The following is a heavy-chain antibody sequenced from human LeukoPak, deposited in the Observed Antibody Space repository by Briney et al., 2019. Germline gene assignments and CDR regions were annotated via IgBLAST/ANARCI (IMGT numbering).Heavy chain of an antibody. J-gene: IGHJ4*02. CDR3: ARDRSEDFWSGYYAY. CDR2: INPNSGGT. CDR1: GYTFTGYY. V-gene: IGHV1-2*02. Sequence: GASVKVSFKASGYTFTGYYMHWVRQAPGQGLEWMGWINPNSGGTNYAQKFQGRVTMTRDTSISTAYMELSRLRSDDTAVYYCARDRSEDFWSGYYAYWGQGTLVTVSS. D-gene: IGHD3-3*01.